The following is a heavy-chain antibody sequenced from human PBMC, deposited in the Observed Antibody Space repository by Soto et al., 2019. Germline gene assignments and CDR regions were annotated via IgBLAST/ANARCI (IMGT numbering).Heavy chain of an antibody. CDR1: GYTFTSYA. CDR3: ARGSVLGVGYGMDV. J-gene: IGHJ6*02. V-gene: IGHV1-3*01. Sequence: ASVKVSCKASGYTFTSYAMHWVRQAPGQRLEWMGWINAGNANTKYSQKFQGRVTITRDKSTSTAYMELSSLRSEDTAVYYCARGSVLGVGYGMDVWGQGTTVTVSS. CDR2: INAGNANT.